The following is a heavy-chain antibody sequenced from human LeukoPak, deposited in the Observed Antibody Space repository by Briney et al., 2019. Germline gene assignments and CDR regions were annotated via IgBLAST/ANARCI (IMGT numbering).Heavy chain of an antibody. J-gene: IGHJ4*02. CDR3: AKAYRDDILTGYYDY. V-gene: IGHV3-9*03. CDR1: GFTFDDYA. CDR2: ISWNSGSI. D-gene: IGHD3-9*01. Sequence: GGSLRLSCAASGFTFDDYAMHWVRQAPGKGLEWVSGISWNSGSIGYADSVKGRFTISRDNAKNSLYLQMNSLRAEGMALYYCAKAYRDDILTGYYDYWGQGTLVTVSS.